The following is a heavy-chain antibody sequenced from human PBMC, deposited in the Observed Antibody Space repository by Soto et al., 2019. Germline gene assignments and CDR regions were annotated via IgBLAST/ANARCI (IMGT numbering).Heavy chain of an antibody. CDR2: IIPIIDTT. J-gene: IGHJ3*01. CDR3: TREPRERAAFRL. CDR1: GGNFTNYA. V-gene: IGHV1-69*06. Sequence: QVQLVQSGAEVKKPGSSVKVSCKASGGNFTNYAIRWVRQAPAQGLQWMGGIIPIIDTTHYAQTLQGRVTLSAYRGTTTVYMELTGLTSDDSATYLCTREPRERAAFRLWGQGTGVTVSS. D-gene: IGHD2-15*01.